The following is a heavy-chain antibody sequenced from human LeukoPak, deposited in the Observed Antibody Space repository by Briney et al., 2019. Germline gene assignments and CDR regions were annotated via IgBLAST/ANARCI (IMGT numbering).Heavy chain of an antibody. J-gene: IGHJ4*02. D-gene: IGHD6-13*01. V-gene: IGHV3-30*02. CDR3: ARGVSSSWYDY. CDR2: IRYDGIAI. Sequence: GGSLRLSCAASGFTFSSFGMNWVRQAPGKGLEWVTFIRYDGIAIQYADSVKGRFTISRDNSKNALYLQMNSLRAEDTAVYYCARGVSSSWYDYWGQGTLVTVSS. CDR1: GFTFSSFG.